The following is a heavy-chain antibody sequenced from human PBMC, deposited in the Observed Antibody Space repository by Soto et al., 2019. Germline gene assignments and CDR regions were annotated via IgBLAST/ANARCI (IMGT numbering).Heavy chain of an antibody. CDR3: ARVYLYYDVWRGYWPYYCDMDV. Sequence: ASVKVSCKASGYTFTSYDINWVRQATGQGLEWMGWMNPNSGNTGYAQKFQGRVTMTRNTSISTAYMELSSLRSEDTAVYYCARVYLYYDVWRGYWPYYCDMDVWGKGTTVTVSS. V-gene: IGHV1-8*01. CDR2: MNPNSGNT. J-gene: IGHJ6*03. CDR1: GYTFTSYD. D-gene: IGHD3-3*01.